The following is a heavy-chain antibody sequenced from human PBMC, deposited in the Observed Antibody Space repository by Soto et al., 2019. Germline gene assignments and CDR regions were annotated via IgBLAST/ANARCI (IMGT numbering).Heavy chain of an antibody. V-gene: IGHV4-28*01. D-gene: IGHD4-17*01. Sequence: QVHLQESAPDRVNPPATRPTPAAFPVYPLASITWWAWFRQPQGKGLEWIGYIYYSGSTYYNPSLKSRVTMSVDTSKNQFSLKLSSVTAVDTAVYYCARKNGVLDAFDIWGQGTMVTVSS. CDR3: ARKNGVLDAFDI. CDR2: IYYSGST. CDR1: VYPLASITW. J-gene: IGHJ3*02.